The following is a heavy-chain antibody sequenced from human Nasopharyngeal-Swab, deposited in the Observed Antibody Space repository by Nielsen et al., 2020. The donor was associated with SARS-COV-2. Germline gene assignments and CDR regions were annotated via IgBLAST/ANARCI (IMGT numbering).Heavy chain of an antibody. Sequence: GESLKISCAASGFSCSIYAMSWVRQPPGKGLEWVSTISGSATNTYYADSVKGRFTISRDNSKNSLYLQMNSLRAEDTALYYCAKEAPPYPRGAFDIWGQGTMVTVSS. V-gene: IGHV3-23*01. J-gene: IGHJ3*02. CDR2: ISGSATNT. CDR3: AKEAPPYPRGAFDI. CDR1: GFSCSIYA.